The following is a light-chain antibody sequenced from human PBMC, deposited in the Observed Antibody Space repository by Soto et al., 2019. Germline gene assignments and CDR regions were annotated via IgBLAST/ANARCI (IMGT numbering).Light chain of an antibody. CDR1: QCVSSN. V-gene: IGKV3-15*01. J-gene: IGKJ1*01. CDR2: GAS. Sequence: EIVMTQSPATLSVSPGERATLSCRASQCVSSNLACYQQKPGQAPRLLIYGASTRATGIPASFSGSGSGTEFTLTFSSLQSEDFAVYYCQQYNNWPPTWTFGQGTKVDIK. CDR3: QQYNNWPPTWT.